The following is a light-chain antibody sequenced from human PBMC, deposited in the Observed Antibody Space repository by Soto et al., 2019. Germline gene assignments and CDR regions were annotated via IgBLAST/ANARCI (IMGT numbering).Light chain of an antibody. Sequence: QSVLTQPASVSGSPGQSITISCTGTSSDVGGYNSVSWYQHHPGKAPKLVIYEVSNRPSGSSYRFSGSKSANTASLTISGLRTEDEAHYYCCSYTSRSTWVFGGGTQLTVL. CDR2: EVS. CDR3: CSYTSRSTWV. CDR1: SSDVGGYNS. V-gene: IGLV2-14*01. J-gene: IGLJ3*02.